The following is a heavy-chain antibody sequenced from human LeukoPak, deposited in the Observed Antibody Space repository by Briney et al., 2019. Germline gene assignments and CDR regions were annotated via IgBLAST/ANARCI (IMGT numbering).Heavy chain of an antibody. CDR1: GGTFSSYA. V-gene: IGHV1-69*05. CDR2: IIPIFGTA. J-gene: IGHJ6*03. Sequence: ASVKVSCKASGGTFSSYAISWVRQAPGQGLEWMGGIIPIFGTANYAQKFQGRVTITTDESTSTAYMELSSLRSEDTAVYSCARGNSSSWYNYYYYMDVWGKGTTVTVSS. CDR3: ARGNSSSWYNYYYYMDV. D-gene: IGHD6-13*01.